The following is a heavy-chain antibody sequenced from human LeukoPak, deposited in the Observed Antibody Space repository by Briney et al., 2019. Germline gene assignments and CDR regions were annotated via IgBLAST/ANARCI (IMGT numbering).Heavy chain of an antibody. CDR2: IYTSGST. CDR1: GGSISSGSYY. J-gene: IGHJ4*02. Sequence: SQTLSLTCTVSGGSISSGSYYWSWIRQPAGKGLEWIGRIYTSGSTNYNPSLKSRVTISVDTSKNQFSLKLSSVPAADTAVYYCARQYSYGALLDYWGQGTLVTVSS. V-gene: IGHV4-61*02. D-gene: IGHD5-18*01. CDR3: ARQYSYGALLDY.